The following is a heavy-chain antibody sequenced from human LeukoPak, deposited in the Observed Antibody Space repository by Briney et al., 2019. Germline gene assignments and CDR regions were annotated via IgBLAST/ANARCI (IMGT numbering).Heavy chain of an antibody. D-gene: IGHD6-19*01. CDR3: ARDQDSSGLYFQH. V-gene: IGHV1-69*13. CDR1: GGTFSSYA. CDR2: IIPIFGTA. J-gene: IGHJ1*01. Sequence: ASVKVSCKASGGTFSSYAISWVRQAPGQGLEWMGGIIPIFGTANYAQKFQGRVTITADESTSTAYMELSSLRAEDTAVYYCARDQDSSGLYFQHWGQGTLVTVSS.